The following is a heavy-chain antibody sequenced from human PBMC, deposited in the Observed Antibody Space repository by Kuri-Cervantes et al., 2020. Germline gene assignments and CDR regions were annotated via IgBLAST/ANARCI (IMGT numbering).Heavy chain of an antibody. CDR2: IYHSGST. D-gene: IGHD1-26*01. J-gene: IGHJ4*02. Sequence: SETLSLTCTVSGDSISSSIYYWGWIRQPPGKGLEWIGSIYHSGSTNYNPSLKSRVTISVDKSKNQFSLKLSSVTAADTAIYYCAALVDYWGQGTLVTVSS. CDR3: AALVDY. CDR1: GDSISSSIYY. V-gene: IGHV4-39*07.